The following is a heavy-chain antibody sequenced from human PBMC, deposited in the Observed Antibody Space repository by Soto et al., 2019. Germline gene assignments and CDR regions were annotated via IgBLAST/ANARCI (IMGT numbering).Heavy chain of an antibody. D-gene: IGHD5-12*01. CDR2: IHHSGGT. CDR3: TMSSAYALDY. CDR1: GGSVSNNNW. V-gene: IGHV4-4*02. J-gene: IGHJ4*02. Sequence: QVQLQESGPGLVKPSGTLSLSCAVSGGSVSNNNWWRWVRQSPGNGLESIGEIHHSGGTSYNPSLESRATLSVDKSKNELSLRLNYVTAADTAVYYCTMSSAYALDYWGLGILVTVSS.